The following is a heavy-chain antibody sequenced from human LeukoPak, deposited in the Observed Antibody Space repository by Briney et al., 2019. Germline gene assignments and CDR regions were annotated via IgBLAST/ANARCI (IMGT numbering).Heavy chain of an antibody. CDR1: GYTFTTYG. J-gene: IGHJ4*02. Sequence: ASVKVSCKASGYTFTTYGISWVRQAPGQGLEWMGWISAYNGNTKYAQELQGRVTMTTDTSTSTAYMELRSLRSDDTAVYYCARDLGYYGSGSSPSDYWGQGTLVTVSS. CDR2: ISAYNGNT. D-gene: IGHD3-10*01. V-gene: IGHV1-18*01. CDR3: ARDLGYYGSGSSPSDY.